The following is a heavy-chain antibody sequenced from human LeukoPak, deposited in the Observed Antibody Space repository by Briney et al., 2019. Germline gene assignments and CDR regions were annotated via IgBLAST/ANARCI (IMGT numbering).Heavy chain of an antibody. CDR2: ISYDGSNK. D-gene: IGHD4-17*01. Sequence: GRSLRLSCAASGFTFSTYGMHWVRQAPGKGLEWVAVISYDGSNKYYADSVKGRFTISRDNSKNTLYLQMNSLTAEDTAVYYCWKTTVTTNTDYWGQGTLVTVSS. J-gene: IGHJ4*02. CDR3: WKTTVTTNTDY. CDR1: GFTFSTYG. V-gene: IGHV3-30*18.